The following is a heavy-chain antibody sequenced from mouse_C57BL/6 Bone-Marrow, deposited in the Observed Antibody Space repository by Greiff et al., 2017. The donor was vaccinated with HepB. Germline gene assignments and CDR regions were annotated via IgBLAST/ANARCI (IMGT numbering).Heavy chain of an antibody. J-gene: IGHJ3*01. V-gene: IGHV1-59*01. CDR1: GYTFTSYW. CDR3: ARGLLGAY. Sequence: VQLQQPGAELVRPGTSVKLSCKASGYTFTSYWMHWVKQRPGQGLEWIGVIDPSDSYTNYNQKFKGKATLTVDTSSSTAYMQLSSLTSEDSAVYYCARGLLGAYWGQGTLVTVSA. D-gene: IGHD2-3*01. CDR2: IDPSDSYT.